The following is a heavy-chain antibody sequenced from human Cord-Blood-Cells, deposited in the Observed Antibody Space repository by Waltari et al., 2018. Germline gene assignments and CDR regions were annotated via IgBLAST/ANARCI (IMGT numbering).Heavy chain of an antibody. CDR2: IYYSGST. Sequence: QVQLQESGPGLVKPSQTLSLTCTVSGGSISSGDYYWSWIRQPPGKGLEWIGYIYYSGSTYYNPSLEGRVTISVDTSKNQVSLKLSSVTAADTAVYYCAGGCSSTSCYNWFDPWGQGTLVTVSS. CDR1: GGSISSGDYY. CDR3: AGGCSSTSCYNWFDP. V-gene: IGHV4-30-4*08. D-gene: IGHD2-2*01. J-gene: IGHJ5*02.